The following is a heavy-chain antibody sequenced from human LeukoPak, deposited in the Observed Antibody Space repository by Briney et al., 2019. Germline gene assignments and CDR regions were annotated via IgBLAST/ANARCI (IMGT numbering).Heavy chain of an antibody. J-gene: IGHJ3*02. V-gene: IGHV4-34*01. CDR3: ARDRGRQLGDAFDI. CDR2: INHSGGS. Sequence: PSETLSLTCAVTGGSFSDSYWSWIRQSPGKGLEWIAEINHSGGSRYNPSLTSRVTISVDTSKNQFSLKLSSVTAADTAVYYCARDRGRQLGDAFDIWGQGTMVTVSS. D-gene: IGHD6-13*01. CDR1: GGSFSDSY.